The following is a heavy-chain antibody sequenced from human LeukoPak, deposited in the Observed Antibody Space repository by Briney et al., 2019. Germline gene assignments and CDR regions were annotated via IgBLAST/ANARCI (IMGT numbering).Heavy chain of an antibody. CDR1: GFTFSSYG. Sequence: PGRCLRLSSAVSGFTFSSYGMSWVRQAPGKVLEWVSSISGIGGSTYYADSVKGLFTISRDKSKNTLYLQMNSLRAEDTAVYYCAKDTYYYDSSGYLDAFDIWGQGTMVTVSS. CDR2: ISGIGGST. D-gene: IGHD3-22*01. J-gene: IGHJ3*02. V-gene: IGHV3-23*01. CDR3: AKDTYYYDSSGYLDAFDI.